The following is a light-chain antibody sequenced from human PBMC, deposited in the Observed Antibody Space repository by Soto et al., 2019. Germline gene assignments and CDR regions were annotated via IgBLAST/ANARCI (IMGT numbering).Light chain of an antibody. V-gene: IGLV3-1*01. CDR1: KLGDKY. CDR3: QAWDSSTGV. CDR2: QDS. Sequence: SYELTQPPSVSVSPGQTASITCSGDKLGDKYACWYQQKPGQSPVLVIYQDSKLPSGIPERFSGSNSGNTATLTISGTQAMDEADYYCQAWDSSTGVFGTGTKLTVL. J-gene: IGLJ1*01.